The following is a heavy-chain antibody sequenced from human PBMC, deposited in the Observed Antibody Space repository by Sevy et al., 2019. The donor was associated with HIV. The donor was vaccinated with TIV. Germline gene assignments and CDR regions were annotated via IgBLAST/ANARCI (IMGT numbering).Heavy chain of an antibody. J-gene: IGHJ6*03. CDR1: GYSISSGYY. V-gene: IGHV4-38-2*01. CDR2: IYHSGST. D-gene: IGHD6-13*01. Sequence: SETLSLTCAVSGYSISSGYYWGWSRQPPGKGLECIGSIYHSGSTYYNPSLKSRVTISVDTSKNQFSLKLSSVTAADTAVYYCARQGYSSSWFGRYYYYYMDVWGKGTTVTVSS. CDR3: ARQGYSSSWFGRYYYYYMDV.